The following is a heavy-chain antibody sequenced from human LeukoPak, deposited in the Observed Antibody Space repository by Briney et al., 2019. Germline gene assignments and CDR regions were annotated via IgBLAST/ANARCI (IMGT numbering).Heavy chain of an antibody. CDR1: GYSISSAYY. Sequence: SETPSLTCAVSGYSISSAYYWGWIRQPPGKALEWIGRIYHSGYTYYYPFLKSRVTISVDPSKNQFSLKLNSVTAADTAVYYCARAPRDSSGYYMRSFDYWGQGTLVTVSS. V-gene: IGHV4-38-2*01. CDR3: ARAPRDSSGYYMRSFDY. CDR2: IYHSGYT. D-gene: IGHD3-22*01. J-gene: IGHJ4*02.